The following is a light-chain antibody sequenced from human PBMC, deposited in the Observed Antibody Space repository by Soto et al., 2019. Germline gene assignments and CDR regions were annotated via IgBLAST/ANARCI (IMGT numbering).Light chain of an antibody. CDR1: QGIRSW. Sequence: IQMTQSPSSVSAALGDRVTITCRASQGIRSWLAWYQQKPGKAPKLLIYAASNLQSGVPSRFRGSGSGTDFTLTISSLQPEDFETYYCQQANSFPATFGQGTRLEIK. J-gene: IGKJ5*01. CDR2: AAS. CDR3: QQANSFPAT. V-gene: IGKV1D-12*01.